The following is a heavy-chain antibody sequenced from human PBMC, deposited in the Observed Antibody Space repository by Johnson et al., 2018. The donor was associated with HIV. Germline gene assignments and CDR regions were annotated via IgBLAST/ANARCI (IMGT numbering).Heavy chain of an antibody. Sequence: VQLVESGGGLVKPGGSLRLSCAASGFTFSNAWMSWVRQAPGKGLEWVGRIKSKTDGGATDYADSVKGRFTISRDTATKSLYLQMNSLRDEDTAVYYCARDRWATYYYVSSGHGGAFDIWGQGTMVTVSS. D-gene: IGHD3-22*01. J-gene: IGHJ3*02. V-gene: IGHV3-15*01. CDR1: GFTFSNAW. CDR2: IKSKTDGGAT. CDR3: ARDRWATYYYVSSGHGGAFDI.